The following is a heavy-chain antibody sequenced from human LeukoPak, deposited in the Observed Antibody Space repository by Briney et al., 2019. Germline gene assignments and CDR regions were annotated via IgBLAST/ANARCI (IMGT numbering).Heavy chain of an antibody. CDR3: ARCPEGGGSYYAFDI. D-gene: IGHD1-26*01. V-gene: IGHV1-69*05. Sequence: ASVKVSCKASGGTFSSYAISWVRQAPGQGLEWMGGIIPIFGTANYAQKFQGRVTITTDESTSTAYMELSSLRSEDTAVYYCARCPEGGGSYYAFDIWGQGTMVTVSS. J-gene: IGHJ3*02. CDR1: GGTFSSYA. CDR2: IIPIFGTA.